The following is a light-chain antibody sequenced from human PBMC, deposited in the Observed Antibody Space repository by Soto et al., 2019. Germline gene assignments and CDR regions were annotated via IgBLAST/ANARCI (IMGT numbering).Light chain of an antibody. J-gene: IGLJ3*02. Sequence: QSVLTQPPSVSGAPGQRVTISCCGSASNIWAGYDVHWYQQLPGTAPKLLIFGNSNRPAGVPDRFSSSKSGTSASLAITGLQADDEDDYYCQSYGSGGVFGGGTKLTVL. V-gene: IGLV1-40*01. CDR2: GNS. CDR3: QSYGSGGV. CDR1: ASNIWAGYD.